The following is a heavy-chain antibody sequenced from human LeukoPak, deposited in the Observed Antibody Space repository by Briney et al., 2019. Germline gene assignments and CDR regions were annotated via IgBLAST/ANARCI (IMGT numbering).Heavy chain of an antibody. Sequence: SETLSLTCAVYSGSFSGYYWTWIRQSPGKGLEWIGEINDSGSTKYIPSLESRVTISVDTSKNQFSLKVNSVTAADTAVYYCARGEVNSTYCDSWGQGTLVTVSS. D-gene: IGHD2/OR15-2a*01. CDR2: INDSGST. J-gene: IGHJ4*02. CDR1: SGSFSGYY. CDR3: ARGEVNSTYCDS. V-gene: IGHV4-34*01.